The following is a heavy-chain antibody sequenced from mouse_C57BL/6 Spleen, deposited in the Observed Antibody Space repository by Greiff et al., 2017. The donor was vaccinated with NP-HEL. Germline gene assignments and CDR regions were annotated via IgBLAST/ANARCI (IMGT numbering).Heavy chain of an antibody. J-gene: IGHJ4*01. V-gene: IGHV1-54*01. CDR3: ARRAYYSNPLGAMDY. CDR1: GYAFTNYL. Sequence: QVQLKQSGAELVRPGTSVKVSCKASGYAFTNYLIEWVKQRPGQGLEWIGVINPGSGGTNYNEKFKGKATLTADKSSSTAYMQLSSLTSEDSAVYFCARRAYYSNPLGAMDYWGQGTSVTVSS. D-gene: IGHD2-5*01. CDR2: INPGSGGT.